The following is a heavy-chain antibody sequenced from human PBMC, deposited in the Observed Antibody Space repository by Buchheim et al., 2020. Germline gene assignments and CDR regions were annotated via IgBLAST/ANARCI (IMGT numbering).Heavy chain of an antibody. Sequence: QLQLQESGPGLVKPSETLSLTCTVSGGSISSSSYYWGWIRQPPGKGLEWIGSIYYSGSTYYNPSLKSRVTISVDTSKTQFSLKLSSVTAADTAVYYCARARKNCSGGSCYSGGFDPWGQGTL. J-gene: IGHJ5*02. D-gene: IGHD2-15*01. V-gene: IGHV4-39*01. CDR3: ARARKNCSGGSCYSGGFDP. CDR1: GGSISSSSYY. CDR2: IYYSGST.